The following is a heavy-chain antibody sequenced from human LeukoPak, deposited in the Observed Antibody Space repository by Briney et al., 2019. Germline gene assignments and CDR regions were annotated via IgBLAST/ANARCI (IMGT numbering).Heavy chain of an antibody. Sequence: SETLSLTCTVSGGSISSYYWSWIRQPPGKGLEWIGYIYYSGSTNYNPSLKSRVTISVDTSKNQFSLKLSSVTAADTAVYYCARHGLPAPGFWDIWGQGTMVTVSS. CDR3: ARHGLPAPGFWDI. V-gene: IGHV4-59*08. J-gene: IGHJ3*02. CDR2: IYYSGST. D-gene: IGHD2-2*01. CDR1: GGSISSYY.